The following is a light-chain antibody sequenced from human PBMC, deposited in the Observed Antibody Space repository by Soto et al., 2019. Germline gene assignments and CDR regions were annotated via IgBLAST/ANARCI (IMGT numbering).Light chain of an antibody. Sequence: QSVLTQPASVSGSPGQSITISCTGTXXXVGGYNYVSWYQQHPGKAPKLMIYEVSNRPSGVSNRFSGSKSGNTASLTISGLQAEDEADYYCSSYTSSSTLEFGGGTQLTVL. CDR2: EVS. V-gene: IGLV2-14*01. CDR3: SSYTSSSTLE. J-gene: IGLJ7*01. CDR1: XXXVGGYNY.